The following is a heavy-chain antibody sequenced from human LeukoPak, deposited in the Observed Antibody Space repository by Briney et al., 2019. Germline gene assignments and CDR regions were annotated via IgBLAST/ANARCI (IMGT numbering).Heavy chain of an antibody. D-gene: IGHD2-21*02. Sequence: ASETLSLTCTVSGGFISSDDWWSWVRQPPGKGLEWIGEINHSGSTNYNPSLKSRVTISVDTSKNQFSLKLISVTAADTAVYYCARGPPYIVVVTAIGFFDYWGQGTLVTVSS. CDR2: INHSGST. CDR3: ARGPPYIVVVTAIGFFDY. V-gene: IGHV4-4*02. J-gene: IGHJ4*02. CDR1: GGFISSDDW.